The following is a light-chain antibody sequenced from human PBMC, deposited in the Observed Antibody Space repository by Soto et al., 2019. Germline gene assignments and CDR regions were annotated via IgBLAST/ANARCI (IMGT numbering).Light chain of an antibody. CDR2: GAS. J-gene: IGKJ1*01. CDR3: QLGT. CDR1: QGVSCSY. V-gene: IGKV3-20*01. Sequence: EIVLTQSPGTLSLSPGERDTLSCIASQGVSCSYLAWYQQKPGQAPRLLIYGASSRATGIPDRFSGSGSGTDFTLTISRLEPEDFAVYYCQLGTFGQGTKVDIK.